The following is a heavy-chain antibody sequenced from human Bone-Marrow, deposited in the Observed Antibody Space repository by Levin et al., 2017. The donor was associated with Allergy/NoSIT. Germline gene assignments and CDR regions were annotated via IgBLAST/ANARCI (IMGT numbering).Heavy chain of an antibody. D-gene: IGHD6-19*01. CDR1: GFTFSSYS. CDR2: ISSQSSYI. CDR3: ARGGTTAVGYY. J-gene: IGHJ4*02. Sequence: PGGSLRLSCAASGFTFSSYSMNWVRQAPGKGLEWVSCISSQSSYIYYTDSVKGRFTISRDNAKNSLYLQMNSLRAEDTAVYYCARGGTTAVGYYWGQGTLVTVSS. V-gene: IGHV3-21*01.